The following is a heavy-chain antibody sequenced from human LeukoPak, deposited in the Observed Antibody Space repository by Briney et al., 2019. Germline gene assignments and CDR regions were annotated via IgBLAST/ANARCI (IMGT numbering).Heavy chain of an antibody. Sequence: GGSLRLSCAASGFTFDDYGMSWVRQAPGQGLEWVSGINWNGGSTGYADSVKGRFTISRDDAKNSLYLQMNSLRAEDTALYYCARRIGYYFDYWGQGTLVTVSS. CDR3: ARRIGYYFDY. D-gene: IGHD2-2*03. V-gene: IGHV3-20*04. J-gene: IGHJ4*02. CDR1: GFTFDDYG. CDR2: INWNGGST.